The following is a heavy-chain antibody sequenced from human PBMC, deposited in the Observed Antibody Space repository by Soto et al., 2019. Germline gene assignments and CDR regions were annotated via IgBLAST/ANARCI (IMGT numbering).Heavy chain of an antibody. D-gene: IGHD2-2*01. V-gene: IGHV1-3*01. CDR1: GYTFTSYA. Sequence: QVQLVQSGAEVKKPGASVKVSCKASGYTFTSYAMHWVRQAPGQRLEWMGRINACNGNTKYSQKFQGRVTIARDTSASTAYMELSSLRSEDTAVYYCARAGCSSTSCYYWFDPWGQGTLVTVSS. CDR3: ARAGCSSTSCYYWFDP. J-gene: IGHJ5*02. CDR2: INACNGNT.